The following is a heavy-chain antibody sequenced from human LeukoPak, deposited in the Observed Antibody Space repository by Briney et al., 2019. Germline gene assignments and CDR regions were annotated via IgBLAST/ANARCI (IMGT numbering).Heavy chain of an antibody. J-gene: IGHJ4*02. V-gene: IGHV3-20*04. CDR2: INWNGDST. Sequence: GESLKISCAASGFSFDDYGLTWVRQAPGKGLEWVSGINWNGDSTDYADSVKGRFTISRDNAKNSLYLQVNSLRAEDTALYYCARDLRVVITGSFDSWGQGTLVTVSS. CDR3: ARDLRVVITGSFDS. CDR1: GFSFDDYG. D-gene: IGHD3-22*01.